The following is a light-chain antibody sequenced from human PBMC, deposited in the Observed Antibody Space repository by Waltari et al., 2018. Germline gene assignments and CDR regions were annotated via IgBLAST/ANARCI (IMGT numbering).Light chain of an antibody. CDR3: CSYAGSSTVL. V-gene: IGLV2-11*01. CDR1: SSAVGGYNY. Sequence: QSALTQPRSVSGSPGQSVTISCTGTSSAVGGYNYVSWYQQHPGKAPKLMIYDVPKRPSGVPDRFSGSKSGNTASLTISGLQAEDEADYYCCSYAGSSTVLFGGGTKLTVL. J-gene: IGLJ2*01. CDR2: DVP.